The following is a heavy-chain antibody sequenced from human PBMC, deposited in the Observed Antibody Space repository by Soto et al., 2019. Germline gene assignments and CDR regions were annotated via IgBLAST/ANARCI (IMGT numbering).Heavy chain of an antibody. CDR1: GGSISSYY. J-gene: IGHJ6*03. D-gene: IGHD6-13*01. CDR2: IYYSGST. Sequence: SETLSLTCTVSGGSISSYYWSWIRQPPGKGLEWIGYIYYSGSTNYNPSLKSRVTISVDTSKNQFSLKLSSVTAADTAVYYCARDYGRIAAAGFYYYMDVWGKGTTVTVSS. CDR3: ARDYGRIAAAGFYYYMDV. V-gene: IGHV4-59*01.